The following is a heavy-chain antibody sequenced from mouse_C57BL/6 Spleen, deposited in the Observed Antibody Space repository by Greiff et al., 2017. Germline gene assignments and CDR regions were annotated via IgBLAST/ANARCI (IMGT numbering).Heavy chain of an antibody. CDR1: GFSLTSYA. D-gene: IGHD2-5*01. V-gene: IGHV2-9-1*01. CDR2: IWTGGGT. Sequence: VKLVESGPGLVAPSQSLSITCTVSGFSLTSYAISWVRQPPGKGLEWLGVIWTGGGTNYNSALKSRLSISKDNSKSQVFLKMNSLQTDDTARYYCARGDSNYGGYFDYWGQGTTRTVSS. CDR3: ARGDSNYGGYFDY. J-gene: IGHJ2*01.